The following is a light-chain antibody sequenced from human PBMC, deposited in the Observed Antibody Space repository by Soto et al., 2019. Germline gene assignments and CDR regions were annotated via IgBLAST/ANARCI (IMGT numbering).Light chain of an antibody. Sequence: QSALTQPPSASGSPGQSVTISCTGTSSDVGGYNYVSWYQQHPGKAPKLMIYEVIRRPSGVPGRFSGSKSGSTASLTVSGLQAEDEADYYCASYAGRNTFVFGSGTKLTVL. CDR3: ASYAGRNTFV. J-gene: IGLJ1*01. CDR2: EVI. CDR1: SSDVGGYNY. V-gene: IGLV2-8*01.